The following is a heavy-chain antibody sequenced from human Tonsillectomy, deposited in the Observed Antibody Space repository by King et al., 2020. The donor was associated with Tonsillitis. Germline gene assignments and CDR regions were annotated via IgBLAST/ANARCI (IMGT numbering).Heavy chain of an antibody. CDR3: ASYHCSGTTCYWGY. Sequence: QLQESGPGLVKPSQTLSLTCSVSGGSISSGGYYWSWIRQHPGKGLEWIGYIYYSGGTYFNPSLKSRVTMSVDTSKNQFSLSLTSLTAADTAVYFCASYHCSGTTCYWGYWGQGTLVTVSS. V-gene: IGHV4-31*03. D-gene: IGHD2-2*01. J-gene: IGHJ4*02. CDR1: GGSISSGGYY. CDR2: IYYSGGT.